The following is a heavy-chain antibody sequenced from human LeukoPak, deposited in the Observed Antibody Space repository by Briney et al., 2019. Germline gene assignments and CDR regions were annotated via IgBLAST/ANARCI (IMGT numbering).Heavy chain of an antibody. CDR1: GFTFITYD. D-gene: IGHD3-9*01. CDR2: ISGSGNTM. CDR3: ARDDLLSGYNFDY. V-gene: IGHV3-48*03. Sequence: GGSLRLSCAASGFTFITYDLNWVRQAPGKGLEWVSSISGSGNTMYYADSVKGRFTISRDNTKNSVYLQMTSLRAGDTAVYFCARDDLLSGYNFDYWGQGTLVTVSS. J-gene: IGHJ4*02.